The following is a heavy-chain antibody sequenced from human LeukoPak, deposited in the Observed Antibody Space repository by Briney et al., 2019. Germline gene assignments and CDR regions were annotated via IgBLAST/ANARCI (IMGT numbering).Heavy chain of an antibody. CDR1: GGSFSDYY. CDR2: INHRGVT. Sequence: PSETLSLTCAVYGGSFSDYYWTWVRQPPGKGLEWIGEINHRGVTTYYPSLKSRVTISIDTYRNQFPLTMHSLTAADTAVYYCARTVGRTASLSYWGQGTLVTVSS. D-gene: IGHD4-4*01. V-gene: IGHV4-34*01. CDR3: ARTVGRTASLSY. J-gene: IGHJ4*02.